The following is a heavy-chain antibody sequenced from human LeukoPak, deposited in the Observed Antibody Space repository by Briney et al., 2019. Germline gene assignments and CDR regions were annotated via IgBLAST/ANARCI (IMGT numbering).Heavy chain of an antibody. Sequence: GESLQISCEASGHSFTNHWIGWVRQMHGKGLEWMGIINLGDSDTKYSPSFQGQVTISLDKSISTAYLQWRSLKASDTAMYYCARRRYSGSPNWFDPWGQGTLVTVSS. CDR2: INLGDSDT. CDR3: ARRRYSGSPNWFDP. J-gene: IGHJ5*02. D-gene: IGHD1-26*01. V-gene: IGHV5-51*01. CDR1: GHSFTNHW.